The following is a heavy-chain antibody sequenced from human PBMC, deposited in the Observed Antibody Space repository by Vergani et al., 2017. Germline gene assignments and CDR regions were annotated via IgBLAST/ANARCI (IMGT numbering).Heavy chain of an antibody. Sequence: QVQLVQSGAEVKKPGSSVQVSCKASGGTFSSYAISWVRQAPGQGLEWMGGIIPIFGTANYAQKFQGRGTLTADESTSTAYMGLSSLRSEDTAVYYCARLGAVSVGPGAVAATQGAKGPDPWGQGTLVTVSS. CDR2: IIPIFGTA. D-gene: IGHD2-15*01. V-gene: IGHV1-69*01. CDR1: GGTFSSYA. J-gene: IGHJ5*02. CDR3: ARLGAVSVGPGAVAATQGAKGPDP.